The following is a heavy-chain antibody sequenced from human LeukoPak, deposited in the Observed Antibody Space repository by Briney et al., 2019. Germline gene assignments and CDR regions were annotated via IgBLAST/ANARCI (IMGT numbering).Heavy chain of an antibody. CDR3: ERDDDFWSGYLY. V-gene: IGHV3-7*01. J-gene: IGHJ4*02. Sequence: PGGSLRLSCAASGFTFSSYWMSWVRQAPGKGLEWVANIKQDGSEKYYVDSAKGRFIISRDNAKNSLYLQRNSLLAEDTDVSYCERDDDFWSGYLYWGQRTLVTVSS. CDR1: GFTFSSYW. CDR2: IKQDGSEK. D-gene: IGHD3-3*01.